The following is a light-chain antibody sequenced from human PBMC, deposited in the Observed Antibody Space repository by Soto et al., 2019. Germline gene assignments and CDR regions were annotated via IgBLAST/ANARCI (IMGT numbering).Light chain of an antibody. J-gene: IGLJ1*01. CDR3: SSYTSSCAYV. V-gene: IGLV2-14*01. CDR1: SSDVGGYNY. CDR2: EVS. Sequence: QSVLTQPASVSGSPGQSITISCTGTSSDVGGYNYVSWYQQHPGKAPKLMIYEVSNRPSGVSNRFSGSKSGNTASLTISGLQAEDEADYYCSSYTSSCAYVFGTGIKVTVL.